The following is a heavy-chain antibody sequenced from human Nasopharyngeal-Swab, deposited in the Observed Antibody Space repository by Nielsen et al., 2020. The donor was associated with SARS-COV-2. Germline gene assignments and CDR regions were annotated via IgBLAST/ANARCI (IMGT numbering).Heavy chain of an antibody. CDR3: AKAPAAYYDILIGYYYYGMDV. J-gene: IGHJ6*01. CDR1: GFTFSSYA. D-gene: IGHD3-9*01. CDR2: ISGSGGST. V-gene: IGHV3-23*01. Sequence: GESLKISCAASGFTFSSYAMSWVRQAPGKGLEWVSAISGSGGSTYYADSVKGRFTISRDNSKNTLYLQMNSLRAEDTAVYYCAKAPAAYYDILIGYYYYGMDVWGPWTTVTFSS.